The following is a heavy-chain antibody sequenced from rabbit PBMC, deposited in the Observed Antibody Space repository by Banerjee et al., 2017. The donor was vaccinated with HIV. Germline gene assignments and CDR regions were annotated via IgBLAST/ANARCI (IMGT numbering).Heavy chain of an antibody. D-gene: IGHD4-1*01. V-gene: IGHV1S45*01. CDR2: IYTGSGGST. CDR1: GFDLSSGYY. J-gene: IGHJ4*01. CDR3: ARDLAGVIGWNFGL. Sequence: QEQLVESGGGLVQPEGSLTLTCKASGFDLSSGYYMCWVRQAPGKGLEWIGCIYTGSGGSTYYANWAKGRFTISKTSSTTVTLQMASLTAADTATYFCARDLAGVIGWNFGLWGPGTLVTVS.